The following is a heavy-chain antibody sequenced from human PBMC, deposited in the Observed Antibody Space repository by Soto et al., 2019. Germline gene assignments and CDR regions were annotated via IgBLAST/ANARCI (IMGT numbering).Heavy chain of an antibody. Sequence: PSETLSLTCAVSGGSISSGGYSWSWIRQPPGKGLEWIGYIYHSGSTCYNPSLKSRVTISVDRSKNQFSLKLSSVTAADTAVFYCARGGGYGGNSDDFDIWGQGTMVTVSS. V-gene: IGHV4-30-2*01. J-gene: IGHJ3*02. D-gene: IGHD4-17*01. CDR1: GGSISSGGYS. CDR3: ARGGGYGGNSDDFDI. CDR2: IYHSGST.